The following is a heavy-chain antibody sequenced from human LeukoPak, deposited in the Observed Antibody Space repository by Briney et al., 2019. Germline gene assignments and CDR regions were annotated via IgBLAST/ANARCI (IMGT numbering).Heavy chain of an antibody. Sequence: GASVKVSCKASGYTFTSYGISWVRQAPGQGLEWMGIINPSGGSTSYAQKFQGRVTMTRDMSTSTVYMELSSLRSEDAAVYYCARTWIHEAYNWFDPWGQGTLVTLSS. V-gene: IGHV1-46*01. J-gene: IGHJ5*02. CDR2: INPSGGST. D-gene: IGHD5-18*01. CDR1: GYTFTSYG. CDR3: ARTWIHEAYNWFDP.